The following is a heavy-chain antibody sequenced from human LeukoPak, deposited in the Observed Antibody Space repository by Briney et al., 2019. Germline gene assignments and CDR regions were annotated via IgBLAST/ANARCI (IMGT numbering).Heavy chain of an antibody. V-gene: IGHV3-30*03. CDR1: GFTFSSYG. Sequence: GGSLRLSCAASGFTFSSYGMHWVRQAPGKGLEWVAVISYDGSNKYYADSVNGRFTISRDNSKNTLYLQMNSLRAEDTAVYYCARDSGYGFDYWGQGTLVTVSS. J-gene: IGHJ4*02. D-gene: IGHD5-12*01. CDR3: ARDSGYGFDY. CDR2: ISYDGSNK.